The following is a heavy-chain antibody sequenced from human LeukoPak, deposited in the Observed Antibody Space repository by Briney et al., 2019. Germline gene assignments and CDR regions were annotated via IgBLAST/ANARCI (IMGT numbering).Heavy chain of an antibody. Sequence: GGSLRLSCAASGFTFSSYSMNWVRQAPGKGLEWVSSISSSSSYIYYADSVKGRFTISRDNAKNSLYLQMNTLRAEDTAVYYCASNPFLSSYYYYYMDVWGKGTTVTVSS. CDR2: ISSSSSYI. CDR1: GFTFSSYS. D-gene: IGHD2/OR15-2a*01. CDR3: ASNPFLSSYYYYYMDV. J-gene: IGHJ6*03. V-gene: IGHV3-21*01.